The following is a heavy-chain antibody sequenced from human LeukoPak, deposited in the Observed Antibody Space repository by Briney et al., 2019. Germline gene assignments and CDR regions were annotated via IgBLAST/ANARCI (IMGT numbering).Heavy chain of an antibody. CDR1: GFTFSSYA. CDR2: ISYDGSNK. J-gene: IGHJ6*04. D-gene: IGHD3-16*01. Sequence: GGSLRLSCAASGFTFSSYAMHWVRQAPGKGLEWVAVISYDGSNKYYADSVKGRFTISRDNSKNTLYQQMNSLRAEDTAVYYCARDWALRMDVWGKGTTVTVSS. CDR3: ARDWALRMDV. V-gene: IGHV3-30*04.